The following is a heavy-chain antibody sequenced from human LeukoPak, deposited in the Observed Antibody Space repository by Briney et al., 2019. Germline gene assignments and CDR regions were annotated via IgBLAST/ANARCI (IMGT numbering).Heavy chain of an antibody. CDR3: ARDQGLTAPPPYGLDV. Sequence: GASVQVSCKTSGGTFSTSAITWVRQAPGQGLEWMRRIIPVLNITTYAQRFQGRVTITADTSTSTVYMELSSLRSEETAVYYCARDQGLTAPPPYGLDVWGQGTTVIVSS. CDR2: IIPVLNIT. D-gene: IGHD5-18*01. CDR1: GGTFSTSA. J-gene: IGHJ6*02. V-gene: IGHV1-69*04.